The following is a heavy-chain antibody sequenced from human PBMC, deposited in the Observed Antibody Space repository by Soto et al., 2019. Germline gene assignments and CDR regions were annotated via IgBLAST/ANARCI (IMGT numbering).Heavy chain of an antibody. CDR3: TRESTVLRFFVLATDYYYYGMDV. Sequence: LRLSCTASGFTFGDYAMSWVRQAPGKGLEWVGFIRSKAYGGTTEYAASVKGRFTISRDDSKSIAYLQMNSLKTEDTAVYYCTRESTVLRFFVLATDYYYYGMDVWGQGTTVTVSS. J-gene: IGHJ6*02. D-gene: IGHD3-3*01. V-gene: IGHV3-49*04. CDR2: IRSKAYGGTT. CDR1: GFTFGDYA.